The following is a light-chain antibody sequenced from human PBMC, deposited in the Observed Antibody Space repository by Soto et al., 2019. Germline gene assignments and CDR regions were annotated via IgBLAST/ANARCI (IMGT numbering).Light chain of an antibody. J-gene: IGKJ1*01. CDR1: QSLVHSDGNTY. CDR3: MQGTHWPWT. Sequence: DVEMTQSPLSLPVSRGQPASISCRSSQSLVHSDGNTYLNWFQQRPVQSPRRLISKASTRDSGVPDRFSGSGSGAELTLKISRVEAEDVAVSYCMQGTHWPWTLGHGTKVESK. V-gene: IGKV2-30*02. CDR2: KAS.